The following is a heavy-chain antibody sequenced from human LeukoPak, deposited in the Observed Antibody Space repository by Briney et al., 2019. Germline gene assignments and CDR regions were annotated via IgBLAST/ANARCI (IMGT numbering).Heavy chain of an antibody. D-gene: IGHD3-16*01. CDR2: IFSGERN. J-gene: IGHJ4*02. Sequence: SETLSLTCTVSGGSISGYYWSWIRQPAGKGLEWVGRIFSGERNNYNPSLKSRLMVAVDPSKTQFSLRLSSVTAADTAVYYCAREAGDYDAGGHPPTPYYFDLWGQGTLVTVSS. CDR3: AREAGDYDAGGHPPTPYYFDL. CDR1: GGSISGYY. V-gene: IGHV4-4*07.